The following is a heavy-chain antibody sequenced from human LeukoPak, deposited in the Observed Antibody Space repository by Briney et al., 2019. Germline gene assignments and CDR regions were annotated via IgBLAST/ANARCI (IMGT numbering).Heavy chain of an antibody. CDR1: GFTFSNYA. J-gene: IGHJ4*02. V-gene: IGHV3-48*03. D-gene: IGHD6-13*01. Sequence: GGSLRLSCAASGFTFSNYAMNWVRQAPGKGLELVSYITSSGSTIYYADSVKGRFTISRDNAKNTLYLQMNSLRVEDTAVYYCASELTAGYWGQGTLVTVSS. CDR2: ITSSGSTI. CDR3: ASELTAGY.